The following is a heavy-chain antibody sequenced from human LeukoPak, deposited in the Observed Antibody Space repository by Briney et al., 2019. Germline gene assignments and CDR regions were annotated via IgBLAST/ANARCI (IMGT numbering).Heavy chain of an antibody. J-gene: IGHJ4*02. V-gene: IGHV4-39*01. CDR2: IYYSGST. CDR3: ARGGYYDTSGYYY. D-gene: IGHD3-22*01. CDR1: GGSISSSSCY. Sequence: SETLSLTCTVSGGSISSSSCYWGWIRQPPGKGLEWIGSIYYSGSTYYNPSLKSRVTISVDTSKNQFYLKLSSVTAADTAVYYCARGGYYDTSGYYYWGQGTLVTVSS.